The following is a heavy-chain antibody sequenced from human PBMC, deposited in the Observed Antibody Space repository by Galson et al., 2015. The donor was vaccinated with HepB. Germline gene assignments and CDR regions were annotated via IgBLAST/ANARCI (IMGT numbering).Heavy chain of an antibody. D-gene: IGHD3-3*01. Sequence: PALVKPTQTLTLTCTFSGFSLSTSGVGVGWIRQPPGKALEWLALIYWDDDKRYSPSLKSRLTITKDTSKNQVVLTMTNMDPVDTATYYCAPTGVEQWSQQGVYFQHWGQGTLVTVSS. CDR3: APTGVEQWSQQGVYFQH. CDR1: GFSLSTSGVG. J-gene: IGHJ1*01. V-gene: IGHV2-5*02. CDR2: IYWDDDK.